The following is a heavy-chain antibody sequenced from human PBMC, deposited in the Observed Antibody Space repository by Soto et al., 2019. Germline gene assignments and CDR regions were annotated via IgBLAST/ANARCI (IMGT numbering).Heavy chain of an antibody. CDR3: ARGGALGYCSSTSCSIDY. CDR1: GGTFFGYY. V-gene: IGHV4-34*01. CDR2: INHSGST. J-gene: IGHJ4*02. Sequence: SETLSLTCSVEGGTFFGYYWSRVRQPPGKGLEWIGKINHSGSTDYNPSLKSRVTISVDTSKNQLSLKLNSVTAADTAVYYCARGGALGYCSSTSCSIDYWGQGILVTVSS. D-gene: IGHD2-2*01.